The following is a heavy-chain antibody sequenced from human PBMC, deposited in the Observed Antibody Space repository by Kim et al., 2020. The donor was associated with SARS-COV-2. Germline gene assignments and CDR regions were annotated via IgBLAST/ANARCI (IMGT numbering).Heavy chain of an antibody. D-gene: IGHD6-13*01. V-gene: IGHV3-33*01. CDR3: ATNLAAAGVV. J-gene: IGHJ4*02. Sequence: KTYYVDSVKGRFIISRDNSKNTLYLQMSSLRVEDTAVYYCATNLAAAGVVWGQGTLVTVSS. CDR2: KT.